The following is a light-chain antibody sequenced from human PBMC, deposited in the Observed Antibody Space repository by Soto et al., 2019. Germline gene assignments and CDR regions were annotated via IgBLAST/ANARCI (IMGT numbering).Light chain of an antibody. J-gene: IGLJ1*01. CDR1: SSDIGIFNY. V-gene: IGLV2-14*01. CDR3: SSYTHTPPS. Sequence: QSVLTQPASVSGSPGQSITISCTGTSSDIGIFNYVSWYQQHPGKAPKLMIYDVSNRPSGVSDRFSGSKSGNTASLTISGLQTEDEADYYSSSYTHTPPSFATGTKVTVL. CDR2: DVS.